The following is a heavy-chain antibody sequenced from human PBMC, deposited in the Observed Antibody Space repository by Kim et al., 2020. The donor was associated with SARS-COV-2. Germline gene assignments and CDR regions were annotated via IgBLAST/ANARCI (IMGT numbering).Heavy chain of an antibody. J-gene: IGHJ5*02. Sequence: ASVKVSCKASGYTFTSYYMHWVRQAPGQGLEWMGIINPSGGSTSYAQKFQGRVTMTRDTSTSTVYMELSSLRSEDTAVYYCARVEGRYCSGGSCYGGPKSGFDPWGQGTLVTVSS. CDR1: GYTFTSYY. CDR2: INPSGGST. D-gene: IGHD2-15*01. V-gene: IGHV1-46*01. CDR3: ARVEGRYCSGGSCYGGPKSGFDP.